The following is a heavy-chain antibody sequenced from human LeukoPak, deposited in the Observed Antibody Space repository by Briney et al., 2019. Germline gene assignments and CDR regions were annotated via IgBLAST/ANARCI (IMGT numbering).Heavy chain of an antibody. Sequence: SVKVSCKASGGTFSSYAISWVRQAPGQGLEWMGGIIPIFGTANYAQKFQGRVTITADESTSTAYMELSSLRSEDTAVYYCARSHYYYDSSGYYWDYWGQGTLVTVSP. J-gene: IGHJ4*02. CDR2: IIPIFGTA. CDR1: GGTFSSYA. V-gene: IGHV1-69*13. D-gene: IGHD3-22*01. CDR3: ARSHYYYDSSGYYWDY.